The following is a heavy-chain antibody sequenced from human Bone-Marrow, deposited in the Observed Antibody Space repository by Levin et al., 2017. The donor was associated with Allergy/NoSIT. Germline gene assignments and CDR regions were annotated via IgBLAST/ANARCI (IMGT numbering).Heavy chain of an antibody. V-gene: IGHV3-30*18. CDR3: AKDRPGGITVAGTCPDH. D-gene: IGHD6-19*01. J-gene: IGHJ4*02. CDR1: GFTFSSYG. Sequence: PGGSLRLSCAASGFTFSSYGMHWVRQAPGKGLEWVGVISYNGNDKHYIDSVKGRFTISRDNSKNTLYLQMNSLRGEDTAVYYCAKDRPGGITVAGTCPDHWGQGTLVTVSS. CDR2: ISYNGNDK.